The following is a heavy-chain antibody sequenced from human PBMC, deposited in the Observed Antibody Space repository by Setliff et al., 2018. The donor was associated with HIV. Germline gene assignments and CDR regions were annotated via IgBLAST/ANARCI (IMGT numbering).Heavy chain of an antibody. J-gene: IGHJ3*02. CDR1: GGSISSYY. D-gene: IGHD6-13*01. CDR2: IKYGGTT. CDR3: ASHAPYTSSWNAAAFDI. V-gene: IGHV4-59*01. Sequence: PSETLSLTCAVSGGSISSYYWSWIRQPPGKGLEWIGNIKYGGTTYYNPSLKSRVSISIDTSKNQFSLKLSSVTPADTAVYYCASHAPYTSSWNAAAFDIWGQGTMVTVSS.